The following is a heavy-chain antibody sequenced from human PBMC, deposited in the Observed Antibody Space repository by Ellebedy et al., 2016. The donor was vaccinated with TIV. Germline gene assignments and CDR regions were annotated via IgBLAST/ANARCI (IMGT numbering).Heavy chain of an antibody. D-gene: IGHD4-17*01. CDR2: IRQEGDEI. V-gene: IGHV3-7*01. CDR3: ARRASYGDYAVQVNPWFDP. CDR1: GFTFGSYW. J-gene: IGHJ5*02. Sequence: GESLKISCEDSGFTFGSYWMSWVRQPPGKGLEWVAKIRQEGDEIYYVESVKGRFTISRDNAKNSLFLQMNSLRVEDTAVYYCARRASYGDYAVQVNPWFDPWGQGTLVTVSS.